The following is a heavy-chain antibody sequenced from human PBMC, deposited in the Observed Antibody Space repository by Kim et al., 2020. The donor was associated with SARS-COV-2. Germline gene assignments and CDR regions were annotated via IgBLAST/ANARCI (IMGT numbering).Heavy chain of an antibody. Sequence: GGSLRLSCAASGFTFSSYGMHWVRQAPGKGLEWVAVIWYDGSNKYYADSVKGRFTISRDNSKNTLYLQMNSLRAEDTAVYYCAKFDGDYDILGFDYWGQGTLVTVSS. CDR3: AKFDGDYDILGFDY. J-gene: IGHJ4*02. D-gene: IGHD3-9*01. CDR1: GFTFSSYG. V-gene: IGHV3-33*06. CDR2: IWYDGSNK.